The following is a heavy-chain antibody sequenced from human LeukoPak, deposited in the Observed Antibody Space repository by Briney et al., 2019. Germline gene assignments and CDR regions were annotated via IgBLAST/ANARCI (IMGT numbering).Heavy chain of an antibody. CDR2: ISGSGGRT. D-gene: IGHD2-21*01. CDR1: GFTFSSYA. V-gene: IGHV3-23*01. CDR3: AKFLPTHIVVANYYFDY. Sequence: PGGSLRLSCAASGFTFSSYAMSWVRQAPGKGLEWVSAISGSGGRTYYADSVKGRFTFSRDNSKNTLYLQMNSLRAEDTAVYYCAKFLPTHIVVANYYFDYWGQGTLVTVSS. J-gene: IGHJ4*02.